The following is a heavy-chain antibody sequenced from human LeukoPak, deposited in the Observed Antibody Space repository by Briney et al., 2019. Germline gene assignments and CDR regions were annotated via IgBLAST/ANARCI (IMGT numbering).Heavy chain of an antibody. Sequence: GASVKVSCKASGYPFTASNMPGGGGALGQGLGGRGGINPNRGGTNYAQKFQGRVTMTRDTSISTAYMELSRLRSDDTAVYYCARGTPCSGGSCYPADYYYYYMDVWGKGTTVTISS. V-gene: IGHV1-2*02. J-gene: IGHJ6*03. CDR2: INPNRGGT. CDR3: ARGTPCSGGSCYPADYYYYYMDV. D-gene: IGHD2-15*01. CDR1: GYPFTASN.